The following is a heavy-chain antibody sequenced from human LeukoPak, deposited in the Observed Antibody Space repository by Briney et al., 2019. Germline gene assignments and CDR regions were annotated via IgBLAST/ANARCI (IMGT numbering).Heavy chain of an antibody. CDR1: GDSFTIYR. CDR3: ARLSYCSGGSCSYYFDY. D-gene: IGHD2-15*01. CDR2: IYPGYSDT. V-gene: IGHV5-51*01. J-gene: IGHJ4*02. Sequence: KPGKSLQIPSKCSGDSFTIYRIGWVRQMTRKGLEWMGIIYPGYSDTRYSPSFQGQVTLSADNRISTAYPQWSDLSAPGTAMCYCARLSYCSGGSCSYYFDYWGQGTLVTVSS.